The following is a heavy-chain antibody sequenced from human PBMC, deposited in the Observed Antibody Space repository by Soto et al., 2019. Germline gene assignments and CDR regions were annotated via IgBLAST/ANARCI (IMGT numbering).Heavy chain of an antibody. CDR3: AKDLSGYDAFDI. Sequence: GGSLRLSCAASGSTFSSYAMSWVRQAPGKGLEWVSAISGSGGSTYYADSVKGRFTISRDNSKNTLYLQMNSLRAEDTAVYYCAKDLSGYDAFDIWGQGTMVTVSS. CDR2: ISGSGGST. CDR1: GSTFSSYA. V-gene: IGHV3-23*01. D-gene: IGHD5-12*01. J-gene: IGHJ3*02.